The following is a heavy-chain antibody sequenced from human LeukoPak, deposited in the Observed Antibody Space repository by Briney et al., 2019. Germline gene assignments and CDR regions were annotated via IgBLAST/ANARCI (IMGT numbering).Heavy chain of an antibody. Sequence: SEPLSLTCTVSGGSISSSSYYWGWIRQPPGKGLEWNGSIYYSGSTYYNPSLKSRVTISVDTSKDQFSLKLSSVTAADTAVYYCARGGGAGEPELFDYWGQGTLVTVSS. CDR1: GGSISSSSYY. D-gene: IGHD1-26*01. J-gene: IGHJ4*02. V-gene: IGHV4-39*01. CDR2: IYYSGST. CDR3: ARGGGAGEPELFDY.